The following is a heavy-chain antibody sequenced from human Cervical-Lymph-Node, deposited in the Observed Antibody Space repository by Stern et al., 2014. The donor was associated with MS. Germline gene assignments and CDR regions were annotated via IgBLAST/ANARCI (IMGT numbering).Heavy chain of an antibody. CDR1: GFSFNWYN. CDR3: ARDALFDS. CDR2: ISSTSDYT. Sequence: EMQLVESGGGLVKPGGSLRLSCAASGFSFNWYNMNWVRQAPGKGLEWVSSISSTSDYTYYADSVKGRFTISRDNAKKSLYLQMNSLRADDTAVYYCARDALFDSWGQGTLVTVSS. J-gene: IGHJ4*02. V-gene: IGHV3-21*01.